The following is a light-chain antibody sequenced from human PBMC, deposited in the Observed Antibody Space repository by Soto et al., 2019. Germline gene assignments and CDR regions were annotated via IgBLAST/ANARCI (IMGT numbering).Light chain of an antibody. CDR2: QAS. J-gene: IGKJ1*01. V-gene: IGKV1-5*03. CDR1: QSIDSW. Sequence: DFQMTQSPSTLSASVGDRVTITCRASQSIDSWLAWYQQKPGKAPKFLIYQASHLESGVPSRFSGSGSGTEFTLTISSLQPDDFATYYCQQYRSYPWTFGQGTKVESK. CDR3: QQYRSYPWT.